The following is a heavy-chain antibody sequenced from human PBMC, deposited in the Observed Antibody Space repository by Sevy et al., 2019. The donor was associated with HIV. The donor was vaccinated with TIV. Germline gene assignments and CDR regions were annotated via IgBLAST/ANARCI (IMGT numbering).Heavy chain of an antibody. V-gene: IGHV3-23*01. D-gene: IGHD1-26*01. J-gene: IGHJ4*02. CDR3: AKDVVGATTFWDY. Sequence: GGSLRLSCAASGFTFSSYAMSWVRQAPGKGLEWVSDISGSGGSTYYADSVKGRFTISRDNSKNTLYLQMNSLRAEDTAVYYCAKDVVGATTFWDYWGQGTLVTVSS. CDR2: ISGSGGST. CDR1: GFTFSSYA.